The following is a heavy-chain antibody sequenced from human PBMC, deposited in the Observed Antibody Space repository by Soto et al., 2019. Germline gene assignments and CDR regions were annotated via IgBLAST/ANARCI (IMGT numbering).Heavy chain of an antibody. V-gene: IGHV3-30-3*01. CDR1: GFTFSSYA. J-gene: IGHJ6*02. Sequence: GGSLRLSCAASGFTFSSYAMHWVRQAPGKGLEWVAVISYDGSNKYYADSVKGRFTISRDNSKNTLYLQMNSLRAEDTAVYYWARGAVAGTRSFYYYYGMDVWGQGTTVTVSS. CDR2: ISYDGSNK. D-gene: IGHD6-19*01. CDR3: ARGAVAGTRSFYYYYGMDV.